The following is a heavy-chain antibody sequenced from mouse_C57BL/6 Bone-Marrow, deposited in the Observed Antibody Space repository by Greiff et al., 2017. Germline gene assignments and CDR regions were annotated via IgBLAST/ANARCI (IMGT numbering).Heavy chain of an antibody. CDR3: TKGYKGW. J-gene: IGHJ2*01. CDR2: IDPENGDT. CDR1: GFNIKDDY. Sequence: EVQLQESGAELVRPGASVKLSCTASGFNIKDDYMHWVKQRPEQGLEWIGWIDPENGDTEYASKFQGKATITADTSSNTAYLQLSSLTSEDTAVYYCTKGYKGWWGQGTTLTVSS. V-gene: IGHV14-4*01. D-gene: IGHD3-2*02.